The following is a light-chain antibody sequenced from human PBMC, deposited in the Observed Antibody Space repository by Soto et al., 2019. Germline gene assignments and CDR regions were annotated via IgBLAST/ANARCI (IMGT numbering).Light chain of an antibody. CDR3: CSYASSTTYVI. CDR1: NSDVGRYNL. CDR2: EVT. J-gene: IGLJ2*01. Sequence: QSVLTQPASVSGSPGQSITISCTGTNSDVGRYNLVSWYQQRPGQAPQVLIYEVTKRPSGVSDRFSGSKSGNTASLTISGLQAEDEGKYFCCSYASSTTYVIFGGGTKVTVL. V-gene: IGLV2-23*02.